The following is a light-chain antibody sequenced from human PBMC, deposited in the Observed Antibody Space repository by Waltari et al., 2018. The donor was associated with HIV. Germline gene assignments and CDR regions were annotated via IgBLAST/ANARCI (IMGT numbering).Light chain of an antibody. Sequence: DIQMTQSPSSVSVSVVDRVTITCRASQDINNWLAWYQQKPGKAPKLLIYAAFNLQSGVPSRFSGSRSGPDFTLTITSLQPEDFATYYCQQANSFPPTFGGGTKVDI. CDR3: QQANSFPPT. CDR2: AAF. V-gene: IGKV1-12*01. J-gene: IGKJ4*01. CDR1: QDINNW.